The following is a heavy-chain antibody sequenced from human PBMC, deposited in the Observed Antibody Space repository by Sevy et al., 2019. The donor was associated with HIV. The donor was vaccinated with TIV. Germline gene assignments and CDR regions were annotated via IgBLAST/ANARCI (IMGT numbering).Heavy chain of an antibody. V-gene: IGHV3-74*01. Sequence: GGSLRLSCAASGFTFSSYWMHWVRQAPGKGLVWVSRINSDGSSTSYADSVKGRFTISRDNAKNTLYLQMNSLRAEDTAVYYCARDLNFNYYDSNGYFDYWGEGTLVTVSS. CDR3: ARDLNFNYYDSNGYFDY. CDR2: INSDGSST. D-gene: IGHD3-22*01. CDR1: GFTFSSYW. J-gene: IGHJ4*02.